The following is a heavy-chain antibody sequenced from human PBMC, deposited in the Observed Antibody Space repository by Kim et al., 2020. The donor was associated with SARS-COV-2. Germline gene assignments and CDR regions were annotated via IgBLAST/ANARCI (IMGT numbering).Heavy chain of an antibody. CDR1: GFTFSSYS. Sequence: GGSLKLSCAASGFTFSSYSMNWVRQAPGKGLEWVSYISSSSSTIYYADSVKGRFTISRDNAKNSLYLQMNSLRDEDTAVYYCARLRDGPLKSFDYWGQGTLVTVSS. CDR3: ARLRDGPLKSFDY. J-gene: IGHJ4*02. V-gene: IGHV3-48*02. CDR2: ISSSSSTI.